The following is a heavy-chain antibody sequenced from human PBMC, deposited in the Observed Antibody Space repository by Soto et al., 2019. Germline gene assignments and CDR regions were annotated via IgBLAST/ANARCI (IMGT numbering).Heavy chain of an antibody. CDR1: GGSISSGGYY. CDR3: AGLPTYYYDSSGYYLDY. CDR2: IYYSGST. J-gene: IGHJ4*02. V-gene: IGHV4-31*03. D-gene: IGHD3-22*01. Sequence: SETLSLTCTVSGGSISSGGYYWSWIRQHPGKGLEWIGYIYYSGSTYYNPSLKSRVTIPVDTSKNQFSLKLSSVTAADTAVYYCAGLPTYYYDSSGYYLDYWGQGTLVTVSS.